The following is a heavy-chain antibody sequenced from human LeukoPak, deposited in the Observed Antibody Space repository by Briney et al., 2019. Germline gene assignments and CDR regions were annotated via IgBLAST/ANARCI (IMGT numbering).Heavy chain of an antibody. CDR2: INPSGGST. J-gene: IGHJ2*01. V-gene: IGHV1-46*01. CDR1: GYTFTSYY. CDR3: AGDYGYSSGPSYWYFDL. D-gene: IGHD6-19*01. Sequence: ASVKVSCKASGYTFTSYYMHWVRQAPGQGLEWMGIINPSGGSTSYAQKFQGRVTMTRDTSTSTVYMELSSLRSEDTAVYYCAGDYGYSSGPSYWYFDLWGRGTLVTVSS.